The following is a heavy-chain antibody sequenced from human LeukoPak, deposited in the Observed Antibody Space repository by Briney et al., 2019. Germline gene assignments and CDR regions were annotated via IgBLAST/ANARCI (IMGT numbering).Heavy chain of an antibody. Sequence: ASVKVSCKASGYTFTGDYMHWVRQAPGQGLEWMGRINPNSGGTNYAQKFQGRVTMTRDTSISTAYMELSRLRSDDTAVYYCARSTAMDYYYYMDVWGKGTTVNVCS. CDR2: INPNSGGT. D-gene: IGHD5-18*01. J-gene: IGHJ6*03. V-gene: IGHV1-2*06. CDR3: ARSTAMDYYYYMDV. CDR1: GYTFTGDY.